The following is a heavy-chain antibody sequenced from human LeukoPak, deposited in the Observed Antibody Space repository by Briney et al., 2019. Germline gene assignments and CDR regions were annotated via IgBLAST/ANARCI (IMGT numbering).Heavy chain of an antibody. CDR2: ISSSGSTI. J-gene: IGHJ4*02. V-gene: IGHV3-48*03. D-gene: IGHD6-13*01. CDR3: ARCAYSSSWYANIDY. CDR1: GFTFSSYA. Sequence: PGGSLRLSCAASGFTFSSYAMSWVRQAPGKGLEWVSYISSSGSTIYYADSVKGRFTISRDNAKNSLYLQMNSLRAEDTAVYYCARCAYSSSWYANIDYWGQGTPVTVSS.